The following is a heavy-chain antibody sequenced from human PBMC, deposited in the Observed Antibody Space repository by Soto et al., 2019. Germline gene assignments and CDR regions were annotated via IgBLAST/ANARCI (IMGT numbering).Heavy chain of an antibody. CDR1: GYSFTNYW. Sequence: GESLKISCKGSGYSFTNYWIAWVRQMPGRGLEWMGIINGGDSDTRYSPSFQGQVIVSVDKSITTAYLQWSSLKASDTAVYYCARQDSNGYYEYWGQGTPVTVSS. CDR3: ARQDSNGYYEY. D-gene: IGHD3-22*01. J-gene: IGHJ4*02. CDR2: INGGDSDT. V-gene: IGHV5-51*01.